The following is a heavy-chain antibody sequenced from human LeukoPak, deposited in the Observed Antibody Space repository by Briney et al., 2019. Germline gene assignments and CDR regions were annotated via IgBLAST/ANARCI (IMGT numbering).Heavy chain of an antibody. Sequence: GASVKVSCKASGYTFTSYYMHWVRQAPGQGLEWMGIINPSGGSTSYAQKFQGRVTMTRDTSTSTVYMELSSLRSGDTAVYYCARVLAKNWFDPWGQGTLVTVSS. J-gene: IGHJ5*02. CDR3: ARVLAKNWFDP. CDR1: GYTFTSYY. CDR2: INPSGGST. V-gene: IGHV1-46*01.